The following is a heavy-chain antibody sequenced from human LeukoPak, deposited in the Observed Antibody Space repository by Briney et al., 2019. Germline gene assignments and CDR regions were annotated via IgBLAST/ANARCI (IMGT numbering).Heavy chain of an antibody. CDR3: ARRGYCSGGSCHSAHFDY. Sequence: GESLKISCKGSGYSFTSYWIGWVRQMPGKGLEWMGISYHGPSDTRYSPSFQGQVTISADKSISTAYLQWSSLKASDTAMYYCARRGYCSGGSCHSAHFDYWGQGTLVTVSS. J-gene: IGHJ4*02. CDR1: GYSFTSYW. CDR2: SYHGPSDT. D-gene: IGHD2-15*01. V-gene: IGHV5-51*01.